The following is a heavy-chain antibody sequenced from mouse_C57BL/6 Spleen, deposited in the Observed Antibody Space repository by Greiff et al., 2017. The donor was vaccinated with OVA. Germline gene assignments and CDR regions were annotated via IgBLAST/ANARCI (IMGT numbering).Heavy chain of an antibody. D-gene: IGHD3-2*02. V-gene: IGHV1-22*01. CDR2: INPNNGGT. CDR3: ARSGSSVFSAWLAY. Sequence: EVKVVESGPELVKPGASVKMSCKASGYTFTDYNMHWVKQSHGKSLEWIGYINPNNGGTSYNQKFKGKATLTVNKSSSTAYMELRSLTSEDSAVYYCARSGSSVFSAWLAYWGQGTLVTVSA. CDR1: GYTFTDYN. J-gene: IGHJ3*01.